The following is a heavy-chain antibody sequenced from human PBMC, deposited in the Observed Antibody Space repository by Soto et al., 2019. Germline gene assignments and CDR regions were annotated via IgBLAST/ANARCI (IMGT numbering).Heavy chain of an antibody. D-gene: IGHD3-3*01. V-gene: IGHV4-34*01. CDR1: GGSFSGYY. CDR3: ARGIASYDVWSGYYYYYYYVDV. CDR2: INHSGST. Sequence: SETLFLTCAVYGGSFSGYYWSWIRQPPGKGLEWIGEINHSGSTNYNPSLKSRVTISVDTSKNQFSLKLSSVTAADTAVYYCARGIASYDVWSGYYYYYYYVDVWGKGTTVTVSS. J-gene: IGHJ6*03.